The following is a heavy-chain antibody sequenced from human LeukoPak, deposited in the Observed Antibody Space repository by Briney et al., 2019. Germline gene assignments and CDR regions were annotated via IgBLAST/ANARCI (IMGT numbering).Heavy chain of an antibody. J-gene: IGHJ5*02. CDR3: ARAGPPAFDP. CDR1: GFTFTNFE. V-gene: IGHV3-48*03. Sequence: GGSLRLSCAASGFTFTNFEMNWVRQAPGKGLEWVSYISYSGSTTSYADSVKGRFTISRDDAKNSLYLQMNSLRAEDTAVYYCARAGPPAFDPWGQGTLVTVSS. CDR2: ISYSGSTT.